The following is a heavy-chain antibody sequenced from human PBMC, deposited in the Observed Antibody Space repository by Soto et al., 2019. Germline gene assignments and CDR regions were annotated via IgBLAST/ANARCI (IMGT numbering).Heavy chain of an antibody. CDR1: GYTFTTYY. J-gene: IGHJ6*02. CDR2: INPSGGST. D-gene: IGHD3-10*01. V-gene: IGHV1-46*01. CDR3: ARGIPFRAYYCGSGSYMDV. Sequence: GASVKVSCKASGYTFTTYYMHWVRQAPGQGLEWMGIINPSGGSTIYAQKFQGRVTITRDTSTSTVRMELSSLRSEDTAVYYCARGIPFRAYYCGSGSYMDVWGQGTTVTVSS.